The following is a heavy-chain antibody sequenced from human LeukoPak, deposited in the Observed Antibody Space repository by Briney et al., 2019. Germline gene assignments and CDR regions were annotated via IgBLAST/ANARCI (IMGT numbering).Heavy chain of an antibody. D-gene: IGHD2-21*02. Sequence: GGSLRLSCEASGVTFSSYVMSWVRQAPGKGPEWVSGISGSGGGTYYADSVKGRFAIPRDNSKNTLYLQMNSLRAEDTAVYYCARAANGGNYAFDIWGQGTMVTVSS. CDR1: GVTFSSYV. CDR3: ARAANGGNYAFDI. CDR2: ISGSGGGT. V-gene: IGHV3-23*01. J-gene: IGHJ3*02.